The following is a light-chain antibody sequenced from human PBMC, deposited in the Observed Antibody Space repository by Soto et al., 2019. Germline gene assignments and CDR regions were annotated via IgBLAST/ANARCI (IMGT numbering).Light chain of an antibody. V-gene: IGKV3-15*01. Sequence: EIVMTQSPATLSVSPGERATLSCRASQSVSSNLAWYQQKPGQAPRLLIYGASTRATGIPARFSGSGSGTEFTLTISSLQSADFAVYYCQQSEGTFGPGTNVDI. CDR1: QSVSSN. CDR3: QQSEGT. CDR2: GAS. J-gene: IGKJ3*01.